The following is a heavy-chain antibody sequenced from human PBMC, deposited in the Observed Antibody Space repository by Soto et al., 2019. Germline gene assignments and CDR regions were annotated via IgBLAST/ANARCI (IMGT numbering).Heavy chain of an antibody. V-gene: IGHV3-23*01. CDR3: AKTMGFYFYYMDV. CDR1: GFTFSSYA. D-gene: IGHD3-10*01. CDR2: ISGSGGST. Sequence: GGSLRLSCAASGFTFSSYAMSWVRQAPGKRLEWVSAISGSGGSTYYADSVKGRFTISRDNSKNTLYLQMNSLRAEDTAVYYCAKTMGFYFYYMDVWGKGTTVTVSS. J-gene: IGHJ6*03.